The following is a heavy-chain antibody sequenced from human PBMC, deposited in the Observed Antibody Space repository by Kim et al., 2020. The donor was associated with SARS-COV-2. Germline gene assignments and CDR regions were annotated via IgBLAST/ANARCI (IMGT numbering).Heavy chain of an antibody. J-gene: IGHJ6*02. V-gene: IGHV1-3*01. CDR3: ARPWTPYYYGSGFYGMDV. CDR1: GYTFTSYA. D-gene: IGHD3-10*01. Sequence: ASVKVSCKASGYTFTSYAMHWVRQAPGQRLEWMGWINAGNGNTKYSQKFQGRVTITRDTSASTAYMELSSLRSEDTAVYYCARPWTPYYYGSGFYGMDVWGQGTPVTVSS. CDR2: INAGNGNT.